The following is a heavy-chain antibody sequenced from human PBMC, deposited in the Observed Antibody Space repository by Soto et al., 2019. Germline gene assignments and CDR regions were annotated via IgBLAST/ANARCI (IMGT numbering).Heavy chain of an antibody. CDR3: ARESGGATATLDYYYFYMDV. CDR2: INPNGGVT. D-gene: IGHD5-12*01. CDR1: GDSFNDYY. Sequence: QVQLVQSGAEVRKPGASVTVSCRSSGDSFNDYYIHWVRQAPGQGFEWMGWINPNGGVTKYAQKFQCCVIMTRDTSIRTVYMQLSRLRSDDTAVYYCARESGGATATLDYYYFYMDVWGTGTTVTVSS. V-gene: IGHV1-2*04. J-gene: IGHJ6*03.